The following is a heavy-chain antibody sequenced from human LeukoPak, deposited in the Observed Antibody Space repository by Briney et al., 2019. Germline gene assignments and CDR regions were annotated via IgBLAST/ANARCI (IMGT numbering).Heavy chain of an antibody. Sequence: PSETLSLTYTVSGGSISSYYWSWIRQPPGKGLEWIGYIYYSGSTNYNPSLKSRVTISVDTSKNQFSLKLSSVTAADTAVYYCARVDTAMAIDYWGQGTLVTVSS. V-gene: IGHV4-59*01. CDR2: IYYSGST. D-gene: IGHD5-18*01. J-gene: IGHJ4*02. CDR1: GGSISSYY. CDR3: ARVDTAMAIDY.